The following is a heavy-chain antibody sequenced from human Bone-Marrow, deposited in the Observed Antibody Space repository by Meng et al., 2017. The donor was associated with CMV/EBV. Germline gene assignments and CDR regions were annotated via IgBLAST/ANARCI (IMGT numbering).Heavy chain of an antibody. Sequence: CFRPATGHGLGLLGWLNPTNGNTFFAPTFQGRIPLTRDTSRSIVYMELSSLLSEDTAVYYCARTRLVVPAGAIYRPTGGGWFDPWGQGTLVTVSS. V-gene: IGHV1-8*03. CDR2: LNPTNGNT. CDR3: ARTRLVVPAGAIYRPTGGGWFDP. J-gene: IGHJ5*02. D-gene: IGHD2-2*01.